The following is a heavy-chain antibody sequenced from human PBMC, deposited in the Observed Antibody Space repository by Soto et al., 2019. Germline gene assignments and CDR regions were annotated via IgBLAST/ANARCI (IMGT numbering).Heavy chain of an antibody. CDR2: IIPAFDKA. J-gene: IGHJ3*01. CDR3: ARLRRDWGDAFDL. CDR1: GGSFGSSA. Sequence: QVQLVQSGADVKKPGSSVKVSCKTSGGSFGSSAISWVRQAPAQGLEWMGEIIPAFDKANYAQNFQGRLTITADELTGTVFMELSSLRSEDTAVYFCARLRRDWGDAFDLWCLGTFVTVSS. V-gene: IGHV1-69*01. D-gene: IGHD3-16*01.